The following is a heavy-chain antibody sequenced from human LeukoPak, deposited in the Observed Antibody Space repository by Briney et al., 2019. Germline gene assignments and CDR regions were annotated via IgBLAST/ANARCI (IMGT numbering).Heavy chain of an antibody. CDR2: IRYDGSNK. Sequence: GGSLRLSCAASGFTFSSYGMHWVRQAPGKGLKWVAFIRYDGSNKYYTDSVKGRFTISRDNSKNTLYLQMNSLRAEDTAVYYCVRENLGYCSGGNCYSFDYWGQGTLVTVSS. CDR1: GFTFSSYG. J-gene: IGHJ4*02. CDR3: VRENLGYCSGGNCYSFDY. D-gene: IGHD2-15*01. V-gene: IGHV3-30*02.